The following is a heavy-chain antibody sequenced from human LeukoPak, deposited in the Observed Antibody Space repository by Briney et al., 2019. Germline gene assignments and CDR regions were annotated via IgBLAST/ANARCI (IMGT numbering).Heavy chain of an antibody. Sequence: ASVKVSCKASGYTFTGYYMHWVRQAPGQGLEWMGRINPNSGGTNYAQKFQGRVTMTRDTSISTAYMELSRLRSDDTAVYYCARDCGGGSCYSRSTYMDVWGKGTTVTVSS. V-gene: IGHV1-2*06. D-gene: IGHD2-15*01. CDR1: GYTFTGYY. J-gene: IGHJ6*04. CDR2: INPNSGGT. CDR3: ARDCGGGSCYSRSTYMDV.